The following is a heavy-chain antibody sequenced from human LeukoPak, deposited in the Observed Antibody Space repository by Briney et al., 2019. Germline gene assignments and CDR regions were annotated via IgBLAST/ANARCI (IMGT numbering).Heavy chain of an antibody. D-gene: IGHD3-10*01. V-gene: IGHV3-23*01. CDR2: ISDSGGYT. Sequence: GGSLRLSCAASRFTFSSFAMSWVRQAPGKGLEWVSGISDSGGYTYYADSVKGRFTISRDNSKNTLYVHMNSLRAEDTAVYYCAKLGNFASGSYSDWGQGTLVTVSS. CDR3: AKLGNFASGSYSD. J-gene: IGHJ4*02. CDR1: RFTFSSFA.